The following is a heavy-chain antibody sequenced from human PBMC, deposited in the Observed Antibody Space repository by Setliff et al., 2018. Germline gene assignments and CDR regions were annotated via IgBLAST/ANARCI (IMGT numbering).Heavy chain of an antibody. CDR3: ARDRYYGSGSYYNYFDK. CDR1: GGSISSGVYY. V-gene: IGHV4-39*02. D-gene: IGHD3-10*01. CDR2: IYYRGDT. Sequence: SETLSLTCTVSGGSISSGVYYWAWIRQPPGKGLEWIGRIYYRGDTYYNASLKSRLTLSVDTSKNQFSLNLNSVTAADTAVYYCARDRYYGSGSYYNYFDKWGQGSLVTVSS. J-gene: IGHJ4*02.